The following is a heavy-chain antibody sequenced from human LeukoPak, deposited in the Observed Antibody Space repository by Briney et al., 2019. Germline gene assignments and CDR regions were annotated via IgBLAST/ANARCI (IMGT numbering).Heavy chain of an antibody. V-gene: IGHV4-39*01. CDR1: GGSISSSSYY. Sequence: SETLSLTCTVSGGSISSSSYYWGWIRQPPGKGLEWIGSIYYSGSTYYNPSLKSRFTISVDTSKNQFSLKLSSVTAADTAVYYCARPYGAAGLDWGQGTLVTVSS. CDR3: ARPYGAAGLD. CDR2: IYYSGST. D-gene: IGHD4-17*01. J-gene: IGHJ4*02.